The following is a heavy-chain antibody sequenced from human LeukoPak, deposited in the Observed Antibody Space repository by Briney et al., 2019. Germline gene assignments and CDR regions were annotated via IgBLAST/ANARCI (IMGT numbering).Heavy chain of an antibody. D-gene: IGHD6-19*01. Sequence: SETLSLTCTVSGGSISSYYWSWIRQPPGKGLEWIGYIYYSGSTKYNPSLRSRLTTSVDKSKNSFSLSLTSVTAADTAFYYCARSAAVTGQFDFWGQGTLVTVSS. CDR2: IYYSGST. J-gene: IGHJ4*02. V-gene: IGHV4-59*12. CDR1: GGSISSYY. CDR3: ARSAAVTGQFDF.